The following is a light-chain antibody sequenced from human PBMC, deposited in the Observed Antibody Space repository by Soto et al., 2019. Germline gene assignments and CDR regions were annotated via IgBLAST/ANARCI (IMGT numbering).Light chain of an antibody. Sequence: DIPMTQSPSTLSASVGDRVTITCRASQSISNWLAWYQQKPGKAPKLLIYKASSLESGVPSRFSGSGSGTEFTLTISSLQPDDFATYYCQQYDSYWTFGQGTKVEIK. CDR1: QSISNW. CDR2: KAS. J-gene: IGKJ1*01. CDR3: QQYDSYWT. V-gene: IGKV1-5*03.